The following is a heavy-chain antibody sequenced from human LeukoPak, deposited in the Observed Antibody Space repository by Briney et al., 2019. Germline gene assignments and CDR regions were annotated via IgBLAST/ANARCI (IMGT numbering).Heavy chain of an antibody. CDR3: ARGKGAIS. Sequence: GGSLRLSCAASGFTFSSYWMSWVRQAPGKGLEWVANIKQDGSEKYYVDSVKGRFTIARDNAKNSLYLQMNRLRVEDTAVHYCARGKGAISWGQGTLVTVSS. V-gene: IGHV3-7*01. CDR2: IKQDGSEK. J-gene: IGHJ5*02. D-gene: IGHD1-26*01. CDR1: GFTFSSYW.